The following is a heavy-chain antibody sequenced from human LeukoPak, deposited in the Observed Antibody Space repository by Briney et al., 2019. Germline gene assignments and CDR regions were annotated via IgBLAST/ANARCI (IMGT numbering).Heavy chain of an antibody. D-gene: IGHD3-22*01. CDR1: GYTFTSYG. CDR2: ISAYNGNT. Sequence: ASVKVSCKASGYTFTSYGISWVRQAPGQGLEWMGWISAYNGNTNYAQKLQGRVTMTTDTSTSTAYMELRSLRSEGTAVYYCASLFSSGPLGGPWGQGTLVTVSS. CDR3: ASLFSSGPLGGP. J-gene: IGHJ5*02. V-gene: IGHV1-18*01.